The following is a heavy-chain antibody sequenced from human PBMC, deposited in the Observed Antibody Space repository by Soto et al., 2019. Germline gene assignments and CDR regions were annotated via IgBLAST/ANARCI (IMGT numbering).Heavy chain of an antibody. V-gene: IGHV3-15*07. CDR3: TTDSRTTLPEIRFDY. CDR1: GFPFNNAW. J-gene: IGHJ4*01. CDR2: VKSKADGGSG. D-gene: IGHD1-26*01. Sequence: GGSLRLSCAASGFPFNNAWINWVRQVPGKGLEWVGRVKSKADGGSGDYAAPVKGRFVVSRDDSKDMVYLQMNSLKIEDTGVYYCTTDSRTTLPEIRFDYWGHGTQVTVSS.